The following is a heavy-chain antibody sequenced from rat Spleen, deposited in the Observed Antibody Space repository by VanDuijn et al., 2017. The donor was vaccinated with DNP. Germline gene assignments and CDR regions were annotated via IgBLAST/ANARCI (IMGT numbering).Heavy chain of an antibody. Sequence: EVQLVESGGDLVQPGRSLKLSCVASRFTFNSYWMAWIRQVPGKGLEWVAYISYDGGSTYYPDSVKGRFTISRDNAKNTLYLQMNSLRSEDTATYYCARGGRSYFDYWGQGTSVTVSS. J-gene: IGHJ4*01. CDR2: ISYDGGST. CDR3: ARGGRSYFDY. D-gene: IGHD1-11*01. V-gene: IGHV5-31*01. CDR1: RFTFNSYW.